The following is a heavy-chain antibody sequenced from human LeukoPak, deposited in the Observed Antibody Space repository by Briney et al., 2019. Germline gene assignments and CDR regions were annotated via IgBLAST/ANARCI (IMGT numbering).Heavy chain of an antibody. CDR3: ARSGDYYDSAGYYRLFDY. Sequence: SETLSLTCTVSGGSISITSYYWGWIRQPPGKGLEWIGTIYYSGSTYYNPSLKSRVTISVDTSKNQFSLKVSSVTAADTAVYYCARSGDYYDSAGYYRLFDYWGQGSLVTVSS. J-gene: IGHJ4*02. D-gene: IGHD3-22*01. V-gene: IGHV4-39*01. CDR2: IYYSGST. CDR1: GGSISITSYY.